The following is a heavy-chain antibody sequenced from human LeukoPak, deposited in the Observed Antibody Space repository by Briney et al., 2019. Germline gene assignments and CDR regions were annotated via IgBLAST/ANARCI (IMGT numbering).Heavy chain of an antibody. J-gene: IGHJ4*02. CDR2: IIPIFGTA. D-gene: IGHD5-18*01. CDR1: GGTFSSYA. Sequence: GASVKVSCKASGGTFSSYAISWVRQAPGQGLEWMGGIIPIFGTAIYAQKFQGRVTITTDESTSTAYMELSSLRSEDTAVYYCAGGDTAMVYSLDYWGQGTLVTVSS. CDR3: AGGDTAMVYSLDY. V-gene: IGHV1-69*05.